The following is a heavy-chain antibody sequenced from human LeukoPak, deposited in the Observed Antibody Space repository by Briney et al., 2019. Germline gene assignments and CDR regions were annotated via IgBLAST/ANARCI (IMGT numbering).Heavy chain of an antibody. D-gene: IGHD3-3*01. CDR1: GYTLTELS. J-gene: IGHJ4*02. CDR3: ARELLRFLEWLSWENDY. V-gene: IGHV1-24*01. Sequence: ASVKVSCKVSGYTLTELSMHWVRQAPGKGLEWMGGFDPEDGETIYAQKFRGRVTMTEDTSTDTAYMELSSLRSEDTAVYYCARELLRFLEWLSWENDYWGQGTQVTVSS. CDR2: FDPEDGET.